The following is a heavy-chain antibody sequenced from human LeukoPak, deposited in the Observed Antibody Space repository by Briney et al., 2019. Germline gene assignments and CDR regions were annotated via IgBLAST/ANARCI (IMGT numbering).Heavy chain of an antibody. D-gene: IGHD2-15*01. CDR1: GYSFTSYW. J-gene: IGHJ4*02. V-gene: IGHV5-10-1*01. Sequence: GESLKISCKGSGYSFTSYWISWVRQMPGKGLEWMGRIDPSDSYTNYSPSFQGHVTISADKSISTAYLQWSSLKASDTAMYHCARGYCSGGSCYVIDYYFDYWGQGTLVTVSS. CDR2: IDPSDSYT. CDR3: ARGYCSGGSCYVIDYYFDY.